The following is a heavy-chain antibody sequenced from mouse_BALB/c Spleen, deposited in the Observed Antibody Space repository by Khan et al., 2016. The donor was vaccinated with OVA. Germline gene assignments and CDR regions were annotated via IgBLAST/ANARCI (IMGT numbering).Heavy chain of an antibody. J-gene: IGHJ3*01. CDR2: IDPEAGVT. D-gene: IGHD1-1*01. CDR1: GYTFTDYE. CDR3: TSRDYGSRYGFAY. Sequence: VQLVESGAELVRPGASVTLSCKASGYTFTDYEMHWVKQTPVHGLEWIGAIDPEAGVTAYNQMFKGKATLTADKSSTTAYMELRSLTSEGSAVSYCTSRDYGSRYGFAYWGQGTLVTVSA. V-gene: IGHV1-15*01.